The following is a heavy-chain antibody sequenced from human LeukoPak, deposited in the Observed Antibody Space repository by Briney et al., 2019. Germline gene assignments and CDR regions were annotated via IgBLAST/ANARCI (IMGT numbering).Heavy chain of an antibody. J-gene: IGHJ4*02. D-gene: IGHD5-24*01. V-gene: IGHV3-11*01. CDR2: ISSSGSTI. Sequence: GGSLRLSCAASGFTFSDYYMSWIRQAPGKGLEWVSYISSSGSTIYYADSVKGRFTISRDNAKNSLYLQMNSLGAEDTAVYYCARLVEMADYYFDYWGQGTLVTVSS. CDR1: GFTFSDYY. CDR3: ARLVEMADYYFDY.